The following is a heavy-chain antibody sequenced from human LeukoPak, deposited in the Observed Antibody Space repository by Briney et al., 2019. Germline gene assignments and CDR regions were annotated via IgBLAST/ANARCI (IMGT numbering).Heavy chain of an antibody. D-gene: IGHD6-19*01. J-gene: IGHJ4*02. V-gene: IGHV4-34*01. CDR3: ARGRVPGYSSPTDY. Sequence: SETLSLTCAVYGGSFSGYYWSWIRQPPGKGLEWIGEINHSGSTNYNPSLKSRVTISVDTSMNQFSPMLRSVTAADTAVYYLARGRVPGYSSPTDYWGQGTLVTVSS. CDR1: GGSFSGYY. CDR2: INHSGST.